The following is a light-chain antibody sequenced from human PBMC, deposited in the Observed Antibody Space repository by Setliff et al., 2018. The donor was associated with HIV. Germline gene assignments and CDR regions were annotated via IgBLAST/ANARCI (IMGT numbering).Light chain of an antibody. CDR1: QNVNRW. J-gene: IGKJ2*01. V-gene: IGKV1-5*03. CDR3: QGYNSKSMYT. CDR2: MAS. Sequence: DIQTTQSPSTLSASVGDRVTITCRTSQNVNRWLAWYQQKPGRAPNLLIYMASNLQGGVPSRFSGSGSGTEFTLTISGLQPEDSATYYCQGYNSKSMYTFGQGTKV.